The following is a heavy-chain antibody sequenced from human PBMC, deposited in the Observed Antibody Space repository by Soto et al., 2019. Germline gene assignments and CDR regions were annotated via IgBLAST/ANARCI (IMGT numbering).Heavy chain of an antibody. D-gene: IGHD6-13*01. CDR1: GFTFSSYA. CDR2: ISGGGGST. J-gene: IGHJ6*02. V-gene: IGHV3-23*01. Sequence: GGSLRLSCAASGFTFSSYAMSWVRQAPGKGLEWGSAISGGGGSTYYADSVKRRFTPSRDNSKKTLYLQMNSLRAEDTAVYYCARYCSSWYSSYYYYYGMDVWGQGTTVTVSS. CDR3: ARYCSSWYSSYYYYYGMDV.